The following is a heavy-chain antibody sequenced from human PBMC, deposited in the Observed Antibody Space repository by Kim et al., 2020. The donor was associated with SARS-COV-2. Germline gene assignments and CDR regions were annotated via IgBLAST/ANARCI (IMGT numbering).Heavy chain of an antibody. D-gene: IGHD6-13*01. J-gene: IGHJ6*02. CDR3: AKALMKGGSWYSDFYYGMYV. CDR1: GFTFSSYG. V-gene: IGHV3-30*18. CDR2: ISYDGSNK. Sequence: GGSLRLSCAASGFTFSSYGMHWVRQAPGKGLEWVAVISYDGSNKYYTDSVKGRFTISRDNSKNTLYLQMNSLRAEDTAVYYCAKALMKGGSWYSDFYYGMYVWGPETTVTLSS.